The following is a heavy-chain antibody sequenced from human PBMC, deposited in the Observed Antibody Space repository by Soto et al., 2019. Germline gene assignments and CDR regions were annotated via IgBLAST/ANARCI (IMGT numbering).Heavy chain of an antibody. D-gene: IGHD3-22*01. Sequence: RGESLKISCKASGYSFSSYWIGWVRQIPGKGLEWMGIIFPDDSETRYSPSFQGKVSISVDKPITTAYLQWSSLKASDTAMYYCARRLYDTSGYRYFDFWGQGTLVTVSS. CDR3: ARRLYDTSGYRYFDF. CDR2: IFPDDSET. V-gene: IGHV5-51*01. J-gene: IGHJ4*02. CDR1: GYSFSSYW.